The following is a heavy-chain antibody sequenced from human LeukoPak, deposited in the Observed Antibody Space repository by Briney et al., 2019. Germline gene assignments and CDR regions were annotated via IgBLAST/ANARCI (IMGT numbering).Heavy chain of an antibody. CDR1: GFTFDDYA. V-gene: IGHV3-9*01. Sequence: GGSLRLSCAASGFTFDDYAMHWVRQAPGKGLEWVSGISWNSGSIGYADSVKGRFTISGDNAKNSLYLQMNSLRAEDTALYYCAKDLSWSGYFRGYGMDVWGQGTTVTVSS. D-gene: IGHD3-3*01. CDR3: AKDLSWSGYFRGYGMDV. J-gene: IGHJ6*02. CDR2: ISWNSGSI.